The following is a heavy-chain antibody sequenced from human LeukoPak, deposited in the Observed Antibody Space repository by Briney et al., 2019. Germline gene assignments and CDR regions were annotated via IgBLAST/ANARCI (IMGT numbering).Heavy chain of an antibody. Sequence: GGSLRLSCAASGFTFSSNGMHWVRQAPGKGLEWVAVIWTDGSAKYYADSVKGRFTISRDNSQNILFLQMNSLSAEDTAVYYCAITSSVTSAFDPWGQGTLVTVSS. J-gene: IGHJ3*01. D-gene: IGHD3-22*01. CDR3: AITSSVTSAFDP. CDR1: GFTFSSNG. V-gene: IGHV3-33*01. CDR2: IWTDGSAK.